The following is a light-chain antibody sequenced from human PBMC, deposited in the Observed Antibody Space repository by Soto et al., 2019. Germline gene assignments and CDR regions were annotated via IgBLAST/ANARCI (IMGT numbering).Light chain of an antibody. CDR1: QSISSY. J-gene: IGKJ1*01. CDR3: QHYNSYSEA. Sequence: DIQMTQSPSSLSASVGDRVTITCRASQSISSYLNWYQQKPGKAPKLLIYAASSLQSGVPSRFSGSGSGTEFTLTISSLQPDDFATYYCQHYNSYSEAFGQGNKVDI. V-gene: IGKV1-39*01. CDR2: AAS.